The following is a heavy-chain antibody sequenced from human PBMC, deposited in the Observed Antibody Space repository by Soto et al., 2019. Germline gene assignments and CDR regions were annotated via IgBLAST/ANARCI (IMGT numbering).Heavy chain of an antibody. Sequence: QVALAQSGAEVKKPGASVKISCKTSGYDFIAYALHWVRQAPGQRPEWMGWINAANGDTKYSQKLQGRVTMTAATSASTGYLEMRSLKSDDTAVYYCTIFHSHGMDVWGQGTNVTVSS. CDR1: GYDFIAYA. J-gene: IGHJ6*02. CDR2: INAANGDT. CDR3: TIFHSHGMDV. V-gene: IGHV1-3*01. D-gene: IGHD3-3*01.